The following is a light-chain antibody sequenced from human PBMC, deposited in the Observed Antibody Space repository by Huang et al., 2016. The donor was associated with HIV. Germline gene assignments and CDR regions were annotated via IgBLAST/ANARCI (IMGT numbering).Light chain of an antibody. CDR1: QSVSSN. CDR2: GVS. Sequence: ETVMTQSPATLSVSPGERATLSCRASQSVSSNLAWYQQKPGQAPRLLIYGVSTRANGVPARFSCSGSGTNFTLTIDSLQSEDFAVYYCQQFNNWPLYTFGQGTKLEIK. CDR3: QQFNNWPLYT. J-gene: IGKJ2*01. V-gene: IGKV3-15*01.